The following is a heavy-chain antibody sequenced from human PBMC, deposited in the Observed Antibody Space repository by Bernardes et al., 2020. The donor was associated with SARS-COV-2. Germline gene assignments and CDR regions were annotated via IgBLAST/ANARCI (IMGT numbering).Heavy chain of an antibody. D-gene: IGHD5-12*01. CDR1: GFTFNIYA. CDR2: ISSSSYYI. CDR3: ARDRRYSGYDRPGYYYGMDV. V-gene: IGHV3-21*06. J-gene: IGHJ6*02. Sequence: GGSLRLSCTASGFTFNIYAMNWVRQAPGKGLEWVSSISSSSYYIYYADSVKGRFTISRDNAKNSLYLQMNSLRGEDTAVYYCARDRRYSGYDRPGYYYGMDVWGQGTTVTVSS.